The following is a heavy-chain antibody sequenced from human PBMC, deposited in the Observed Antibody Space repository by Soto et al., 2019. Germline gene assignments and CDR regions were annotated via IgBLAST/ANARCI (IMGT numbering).Heavy chain of an antibody. CDR1: GYSFTDYY. Sequence: ASVKVSCKASGYSFTDYYMHWIRQAPVQGLEWMGWIAPHRDGTEFAQKFQGRITLTGDTSTSTAYMELKGLTSADTAVYFCARGPYGDNAFDIWGQGTVVTVSS. CDR3: ARGPYGDNAFDI. D-gene: IGHD4-17*01. J-gene: IGHJ3*02. V-gene: IGHV1-2*02. CDR2: IAPHRDGT.